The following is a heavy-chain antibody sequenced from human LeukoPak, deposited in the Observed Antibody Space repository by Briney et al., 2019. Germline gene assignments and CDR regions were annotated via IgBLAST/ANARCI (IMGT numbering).Heavy chain of an antibody. CDR2: ISAYNGNT. CDR3: ASLAPIAAAGTFAFDI. V-gene: IGHV1-18*01. Sequence: ASVKDSFKASGYTFTSYGISWVRQAPGQGLEWMGWISAYNGNTNYAQKLQGRVTMTTDTSTSTAYMELRSLRSDDTAVYYCASLAPIAAAGTFAFDIWGQGTMVTVSS. D-gene: IGHD6-13*01. J-gene: IGHJ3*02. CDR1: GYTFTSYG.